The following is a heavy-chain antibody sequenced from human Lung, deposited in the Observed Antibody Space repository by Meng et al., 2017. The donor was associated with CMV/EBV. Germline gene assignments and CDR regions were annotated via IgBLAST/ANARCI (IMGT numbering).Heavy chain of an antibody. CDR1: GGSISSGGFY. Sequence: VEAKEQGPGLVKPSQTLSPTCTGSGGSISSGGFYWSWIRQHPGKGLEWIGYIYYSGSTYYNPSLRSRVAISIDTSKNQFSLKLTSVTAADTAVYFCARTNYGDYNWFDPWGQGTLVTVSS. CDR3: ARTNYGDYNWFDP. CDR2: IYYSGST. D-gene: IGHD4-17*01. V-gene: IGHV4-31*03. J-gene: IGHJ5*02.